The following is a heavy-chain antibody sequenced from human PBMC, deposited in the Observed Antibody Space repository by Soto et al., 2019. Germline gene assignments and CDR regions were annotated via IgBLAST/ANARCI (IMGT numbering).Heavy chain of an antibody. Sequence: GGSLRLSCAASGFTFSSYAMHWVRQAPGAGLDWVAIISYDGSSKYYADSVKGRFTISRDNSKDTLYLQMNSLRAEDTAMYYCVSGSSGYWGQGTLVTVYS. J-gene: IGHJ4*02. D-gene: IGHD6-6*01. CDR3: VSGSSGY. CDR1: GFTFSSYA. CDR2: ISYDGSSK. V-gene: IGHV3-30-3*01.